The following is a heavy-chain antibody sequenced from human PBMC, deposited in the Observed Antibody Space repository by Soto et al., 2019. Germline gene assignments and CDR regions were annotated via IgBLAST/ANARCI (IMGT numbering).Heavy chain of an antibody. D-gene: IGHD3-10*01. CDR1: GYTFTNND. J-gene: IGHJ5*02. V-gene: IGHV1-8*01. CDR3: ATMATFGSLNWFDP. CDR2: RNPGSGDT. Sequence: ASVKVSCKASGYTFTNNDVSWVRQATGQGLEWMGWRNPGSGDTGYAQKFQGRVTMTRDISIATAYMELSSLRSDDTAIYYCATMATFGSLNWFDPWGQGTLVTGSS.